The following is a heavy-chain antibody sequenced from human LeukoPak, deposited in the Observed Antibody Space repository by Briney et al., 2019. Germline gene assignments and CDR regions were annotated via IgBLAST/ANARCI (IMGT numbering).Heavy chain of an antibody. V-gene: IGHV4-4*07. D-gene: IGHD2-2*02. Sequence: PSETLSLTCTVSGGSISSYDWSWIRQPAGKGLEWIGRIYTSGSTNYNPSLKSRVTMSVDTSKHQFSLKLSSVTAADTAVYYCAMGCSSTSCYREADAFDIWGQGTMVTVSS. CDR3: AMGCSSTSCYREADAFDI. CDR1: GGSISSYD. CDR2: IYTSGST. J-gene: IGHJ3*02.